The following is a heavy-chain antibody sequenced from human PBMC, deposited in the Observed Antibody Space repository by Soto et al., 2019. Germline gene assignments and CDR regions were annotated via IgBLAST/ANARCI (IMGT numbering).Heavy chain of an antibody. V-gene: IGHV3-74*01. CDR2: IDTDGGGS. CDR3: ATVFDL. CDR1: GFTLGSHR. Sequence: DVQLVESGGGLVQPGGSLRVSCAASGFTLGSHRIHWVRQAPGKGLEWVSRIDTDGGGSSYADSVKGRFTSSTDNAKNTVYLQMNGLRVEDTAVYYCATVFDLWGQGTLVTVSS. J-gene: IGHJ5*02.